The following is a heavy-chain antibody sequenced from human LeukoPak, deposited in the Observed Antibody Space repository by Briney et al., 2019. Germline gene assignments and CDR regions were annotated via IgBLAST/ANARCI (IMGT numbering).Heavy chain of an antibody. J-gene: IGHJ4*02. CDR3: ARSADSRGYDFLDY. D-gene: IGHD3-22*01. V-gene: IGHV1-18*01. CDR2: IKNSNGHT. CDR1: DYSFRSFG. Sequence: ASVKVSCKAIDYSFRSFGISWVRQAPGQGLEWMGWIKNSNGHTQYAQKFQGRITMTTDTSTTTAYMEMRRLRSDDTAVYYCARSADSRGYDFLDYWGQGSLVTVSS.